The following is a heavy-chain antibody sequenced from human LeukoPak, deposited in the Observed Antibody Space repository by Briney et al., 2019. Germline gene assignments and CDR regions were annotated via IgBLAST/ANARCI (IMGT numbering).Heavy chain of an antibody. V-gene: IGHV4-59*10. Sequence: SETLSLTCAVYGGSFSGYYWGWIRQPAGKGLEWIGRIYTSGSTNCNPSLKSRVTISVDTSKNQFSLKLSSVTAADTAVYYCARGVGAFDYWGQGALVTVSS. CDR1: GGSFSGYY. CDR3: ARGVGAFDY. J-gene: IGHJ4*02. CDR2: IYTSGST. D-gene: IGHD1-26*01.